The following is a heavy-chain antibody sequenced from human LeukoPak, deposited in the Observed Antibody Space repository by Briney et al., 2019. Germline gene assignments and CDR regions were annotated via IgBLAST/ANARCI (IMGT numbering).Heavy chain of an antibody. V-gene: IGHV3-30-3*01. CDR2: IGYDGVEK. Sequence: PGGSLRLSCVVSGFTFSSYPFHWVRQAPGKGLEWVAVIGYDGVEKYYADSVRGRFTISRDDSKSTLYLQMNSLRGEDTAVYYCARDFLIGAPDYLDHWGKGTLVSVSS. J-gene: IGHJ4*02. CDR3: ARDFLIGAPDYLDH. CDR1: GFTFSSYP. D-gene: IGHD3-22*01.